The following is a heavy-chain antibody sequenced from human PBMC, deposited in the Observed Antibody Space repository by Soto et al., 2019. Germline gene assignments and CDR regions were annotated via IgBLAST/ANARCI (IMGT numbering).Heavy chain of an antibody. CDR3: ARVVMTTGPASYYYGMDV. CDR1: GGTFSSYA. CDR2: IIPFIGTA. J-gene: IGHJ6*02. Sequence: QVQLVQSGAEVKKPGSSVTVSCKASGGTFSSYAISWVRQAPGHGLEWMGRIIPFIGTANYAQKFQGRVTITADESTSTAYMELTSLRSEDTAVYYCARVVMTTGPASYYYGMDVWGQGTTVTVSS. D-gene: IGHD4-17*01. V-gene: IGHV1-69*18.